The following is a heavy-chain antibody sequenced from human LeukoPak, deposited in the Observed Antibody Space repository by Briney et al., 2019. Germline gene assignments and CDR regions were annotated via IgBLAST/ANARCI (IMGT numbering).Heavy chain of an antibody. V-gene: IGHV1-69*04. CDR1: GGTFSSYA. J-gene: IGHJ4*02. D-gene: IGHD4-17*01. CDR2: IIPILGIA. CDR3: ATAGRYGDNFDY. Sequence: GSSVKVSCKASGGTFSSYAISWVRQAPGQGLEWMGRIIPILGIANYAQKFQGRVTITADKSTSTAYMELSSLRSEDTAVYYCATAGRYGDNFDYWGQGTLVTVSS.